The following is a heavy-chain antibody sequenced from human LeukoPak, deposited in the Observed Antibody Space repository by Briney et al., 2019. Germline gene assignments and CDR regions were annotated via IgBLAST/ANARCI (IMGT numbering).Heavy chain of an antibody. J-gene: IGHJ4*02. CDR3: ARVDRSSPFDY. V-gene: IGHV3-64*01. CDR2: ISSSGGST. Sequence: GGSLRLSCEASGFTFTSYAMHWVRQAPGKGLEYVSGISSSGGSTYYANSMKGRFTISRDNSKNTLYLQMGSLRAEDMAVYYCARVDRSSPFDYWGQGTPVTVSS. D-gene: IGHD6-13*01. CDR1: GFTFTSYA.